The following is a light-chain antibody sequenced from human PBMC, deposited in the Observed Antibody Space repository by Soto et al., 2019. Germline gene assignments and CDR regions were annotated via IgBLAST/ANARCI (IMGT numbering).Light chain of an antibody. CDR2: EVN. J-gene: IGLJ1*01. V-gene: IGLV2-8*01. CDR1: SGDVGGYNY. CDR3: SSYAGSSNV. Sequence: QSPLTHPPAASGSPGQSFAISCTGTSGDVGGYNYVSWYQQHPGKAPKLMIYEVNKRPSGVPDRFSGSKSGNTASLTVSGLQAEDEADYSCSSYAGSSNVFGTGTKVTVL.